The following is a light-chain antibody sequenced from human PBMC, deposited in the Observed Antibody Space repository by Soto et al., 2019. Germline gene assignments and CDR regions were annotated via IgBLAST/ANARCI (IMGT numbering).Light chain of an antibody. CDR1: SGHSSDA. Sequence: QSVLTQSPSASASLGASVKLTCTLSSGHSSDAIAWHQQQPEKGPRYLMKLNSDGSHSKGDGIPDRFSGSSSGAERYLTISSLQSEDEADYYCQTWGTGIRVFGTGTKLTVL. CDR2: LNSDGSH. J-gene: IGLJ1*01. CDR3: QTWGTGIRV. V-gene: IGLV4-69*01.